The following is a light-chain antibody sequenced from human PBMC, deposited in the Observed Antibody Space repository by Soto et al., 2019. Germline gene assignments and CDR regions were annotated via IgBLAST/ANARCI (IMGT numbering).Light chain of an antibody. V-gene: IGKV3-15*01. Sequence: MTEAAVTLSLSPGERATLACGASQSVRSYLAWYQQKPGQAPRLLIHGASTRAPGIPARFSGSGSGTDFTLTISSLQSEDVALYYCPQYDHWLQPFGQGTMVAIK. J-gene: IGKJ1*01. CDR1: QSVRSY. CDR3: PQYDHWLQP. CDR2: GAS.